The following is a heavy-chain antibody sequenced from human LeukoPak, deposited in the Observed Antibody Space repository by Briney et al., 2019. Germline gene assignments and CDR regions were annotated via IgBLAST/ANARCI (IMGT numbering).Heavy chain of an antibody. J-gene: IGHJ4*02. D-gene: IGHD3-9*01. V-gene: IGHV4-59*01. CDR1: GGSISSYY. CDR2: IYYSGST. CDR3: ARLYYDILTGPGGNYFDY. Sequence: SETLSLTCTVSGGSISSYYWSWIRQPPGKGLEWLGYIYYSGSTNYNPSLKSRVTISVDTSKNQFSLKLSSVTAADTAVYYCARLYYDILTGPGGNYFDYWGQGTLVTVSS.